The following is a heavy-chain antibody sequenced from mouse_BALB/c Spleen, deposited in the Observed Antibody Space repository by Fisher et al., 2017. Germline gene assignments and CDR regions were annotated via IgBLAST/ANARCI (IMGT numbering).Heavy chain of an antibody. Sequence: KFKGKATLTADTSSSTAYMQLSSLTSEDSAVYFCARCDDYESWYFDVWGAGTTVTVSS. D-gene: IGHD2-4*01. CDR3: ARCDDYESWYFDV. J-gene: IGHJ1*01. V-gene: IGHV1-76*01.